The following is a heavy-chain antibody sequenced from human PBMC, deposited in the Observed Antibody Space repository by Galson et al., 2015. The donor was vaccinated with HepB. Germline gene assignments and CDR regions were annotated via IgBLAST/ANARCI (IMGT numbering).Heavy chain of an antibody. V-gene: IGHV3-9*01. D-gene: IGHD6-19*01. Sequence: SLRLSCAASGFTFDDYAMHWVRQAPGKGLEWVSGISWNSGSIGYADSVKGRFTISRDNAKNSLYLQMNSLRAEDTALYYCAKDMRAAVAGDNWFDPWGQGTLVTVSS. CDR1: GFTFDDYA. CDR2: ISWNSGSI. J-gene: IGHJ5*02. CDR3: AKDMRAAVAGDNWFDP.